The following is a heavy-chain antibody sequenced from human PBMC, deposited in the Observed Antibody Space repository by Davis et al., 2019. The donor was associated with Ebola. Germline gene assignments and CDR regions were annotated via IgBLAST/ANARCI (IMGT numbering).Heavy chain of an antibody. CDR3: AGHLRYFDY. V-gene: IGHV4-34*01. J-gene: IGHJ4*02. Sequence: PSETLSLTCAVYGGSFSGYYWSWIRQPPGKGLEWIGYIYYSGSTYYNPSLKSRVTISADTSKNQFSLKLTSVTAADTAVYYCAGHLRYFDYWGQGTLVTVSS. D-gene: IGHD4-17*01. CDR2: IYYSGST. CDR1: GGSFSGYY.